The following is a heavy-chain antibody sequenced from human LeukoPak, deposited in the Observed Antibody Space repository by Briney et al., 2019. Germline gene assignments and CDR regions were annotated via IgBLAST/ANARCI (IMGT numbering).Heavy chain of an antibody. V-gene: IGHV4-34*01. J-gene: IGHJ4*02. D-gene: IGHD2-15*01. Sequence: PSETLSLTCAVYGGSFSGYYWSWIRQPPGKGLEWIGEINHSGSTNYNPSLKRRATISADTSKNQFSLKLSSVTAADTAVYFCARGSGYSGANYWGQGTLVTVSS. CDR3: ARGSGYSGANY. CDR1: GGSFSGYY. CDR2: INHSGST.